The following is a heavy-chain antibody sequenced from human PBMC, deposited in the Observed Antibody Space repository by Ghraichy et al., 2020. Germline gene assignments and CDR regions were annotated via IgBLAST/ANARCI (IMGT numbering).Heavy chain of an antibody. CDR1: GFTFSSYV. CDR3: AKDRSAYGAGSYYGFDY. Sequence: GESLNISCAASGFTFSSYVMHWVRQAPGKGLEWVAFIRYDGSKKYYADSVKGRFTISRDNSKNTLYLQMNSLRAEDTAVYYCAKDRSAYGAGSYYGFDYWGQGSLLPVSS. J-gene: IGHJ4*02. CDR2: IRYDGSKK. D-gene: IGHD3-10*01. V-gene: IGHV3-30*02.